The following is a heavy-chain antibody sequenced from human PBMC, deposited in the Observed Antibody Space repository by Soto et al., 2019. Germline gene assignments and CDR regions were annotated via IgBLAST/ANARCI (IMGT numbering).Heavy chain of an antibody. D-gene: IGHD1-26*01. CDR1: GFTFSSYG. J-gene: IGHJ4*02. CDR2: IWYDGSNK. V-gene: IGHV3-33*01. CDR3: ARDRTKSVEWELLPPDY. Sequence: GESLKISCAASGFTFSSYGMHWVRQAPGKGLEWVAVIWYDGSNKYYADSVKGRFTISRDNSKNTLYLQMNSLRAEDTAVYYCARDRTKSVEWELLPPDYWGQGTLVTVSS.